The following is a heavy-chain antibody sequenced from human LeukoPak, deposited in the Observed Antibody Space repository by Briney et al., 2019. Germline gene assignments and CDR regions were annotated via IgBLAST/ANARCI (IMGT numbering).Heavy chain of an antibody. CDR2: ISYSGNT. J-gene: IGHJ4*02. D-gene: IGHD6-19*01. CDR3: RGSRPSDSSGSYGFDY. Sequence: SETLSLTCTVSDGSMNNYYWSWIRQPPGKGLEWIGHISYSGNTNYNPSLMSRVTVSVDTSKNQLSLKMNSVTAADTAVYCTRGSRPSDSSGSYGFDYWGQGILVTVSS. V-gene: IGHV4-59*01. CDR1: DGSMNNYY.